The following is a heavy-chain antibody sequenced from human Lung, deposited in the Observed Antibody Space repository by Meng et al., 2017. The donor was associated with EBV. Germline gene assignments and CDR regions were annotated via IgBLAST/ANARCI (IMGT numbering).Heavy chain of an antibody. Sequence: QVQLVESGGGVVKHGGXLRLSCAASGFTFSYYPMTWIRQAPGKGLEWVSYISGSGTTMYYADSVKGRFTISRDSAKNSLYLQMNSLRAEDTAVYYCAGGLRSSDYWGQGTLVTVSS. CDR1: GFTFSYYP. CDR3: AGGLRSSDY. CDR2: ISGSGTTM. D-gene: IGHD5-12*01. J-gene: IGHJ4*02. V-gene: IGHV3-11*01.